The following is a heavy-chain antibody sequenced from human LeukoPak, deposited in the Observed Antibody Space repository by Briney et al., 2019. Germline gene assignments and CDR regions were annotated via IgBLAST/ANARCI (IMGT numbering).Heavy chain of an antibody. CDR2: ISWDGGRK. CDR1: GFSFDDYT. Sequence: GGSLRLSCAASGFSFDDYTMRWVRQAPGKGLEWVSLISWDGGRKCYADSANDRFTTSRDHSNNCLYLQMNSLRSEDAALYYCAKDVRAAADPYNIDDWGHGTLVPVSS. D-gene: IGHD6-13*01. CDR3: AKDVRAAADPYNIDD. J-gene: IGHJ4*01. V-gene: IGHV3-43*01.